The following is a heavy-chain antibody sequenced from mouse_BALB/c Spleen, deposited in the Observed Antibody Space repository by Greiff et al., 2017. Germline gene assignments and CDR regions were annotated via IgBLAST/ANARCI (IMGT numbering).Heavy chain of an antibody. CDR2: IRLKSDNYAT. V-gene: IGHV6-6*02. D-gene: IGHD1-1*02. Sequence: DVMLVESGGGLVQPGGSMKLSCVASGFTFSSYWMSWVRQSPEKGLEWVAEIRLKSDNYATHYAESVKGKFTISRDDSKSRLYLQMNSLRAEDTGIYYCTVGYFDVWGAGTTVTVSS. CDR1: GFTFSSYW. CDR3: TVGYFDV. J-gene: IGHJ1*01.